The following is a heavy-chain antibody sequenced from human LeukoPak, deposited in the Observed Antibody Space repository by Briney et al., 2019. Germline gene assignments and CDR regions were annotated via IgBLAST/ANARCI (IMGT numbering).Heavy chain of an antibody. Sequence: GGSLRLSCAASGFTFSSYVMPWGRQAPGKGLEWVAVIWYDGSNKSYADSVKGRFTISRDNSKNTLYLQMNSLRAEDTAVYYCARDLPPAPGIAAAGPRDAFDIWGQGTMVTVSS. D-gene: IGHD6-13*01. CDR2: IWYDGSNK. J-gene: IGHJ3*02. V-gene: IGHV3-33*01. CDR1: GFTFSSYV. CDR3: ARDLPPAPGIAAAGPRDAFDI.